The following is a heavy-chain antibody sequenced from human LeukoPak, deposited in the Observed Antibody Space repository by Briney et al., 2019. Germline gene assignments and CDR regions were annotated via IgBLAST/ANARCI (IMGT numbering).Heavy chain of an antibody. CDR3: ARDIRDSSGYYYYFDN. D-gene: IGHD3-22*01. CDR2: IYSGGST. V-gene: IGHV3-66*02. J-gene: IGHJ4*02. Sequence: GGSLRLSCAASGFTVSSSYMSWVRQAPGKGLEWVSLIYSGGSTHYADSVKGRFSISRDTSKNTLYLQMNSLRAEGTALYYCARDIRDSSGYYYYFDNWGQGTLVTVSS. CDR1: GFTVSSSY.